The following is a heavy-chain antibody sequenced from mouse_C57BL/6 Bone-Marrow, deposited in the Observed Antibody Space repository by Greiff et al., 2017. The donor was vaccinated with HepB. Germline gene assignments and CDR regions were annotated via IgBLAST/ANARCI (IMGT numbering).Heavy chain of an antibody. V-gene: IGHV1-26*01. Sequence: EVKLVESGPELVKPGASVKISCKASGYTFTDYYMNWVKQSHGKSLEWIGDINPNNGGTSYNQKFKGKATLTVDKSSSTAYMELRSLTSEDSAVYYCARGIDGYYPTFDYWGQGTTLTVSS. CDR1: GYTFTDYY. CDR3: ARGIDGYYPTFDY. J-gene: IGHJ2*01. D-gene: IGHD2-3*01. CDR2: INPNNGGT.